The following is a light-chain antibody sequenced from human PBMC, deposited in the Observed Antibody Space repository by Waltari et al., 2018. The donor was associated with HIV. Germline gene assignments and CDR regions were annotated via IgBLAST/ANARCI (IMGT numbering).Light chain of an antibody. CDR2: GAS. CDR1: QNVITN. Sequence: EIVMTKSPAPLSVSPGERVTPSCRASQNVITNLAWYQQKPGQPPRLLIYGASTRATGIPARFSGGGSGTEFTLTISSLQSEDFTFYYCQQYNKWPRTFGQGTKVEVK. J-gene: IGKJ1*01. CDR3: QQYNKWPRT. V-gene: IGKV3-15*01.